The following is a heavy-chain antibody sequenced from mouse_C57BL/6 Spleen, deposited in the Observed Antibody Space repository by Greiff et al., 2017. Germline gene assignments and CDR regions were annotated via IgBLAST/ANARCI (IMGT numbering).Heavy chain of an antibody. V-gene: IGHV1-82*01. CDR2: IYPGDGDT. CDR1: GYAFSSSW. J-gene: IGHJ2*01. Sequence: QVQLQQSGPELVKPGASVKISCKASGYAFSSSWMNWVKQRPGKGLECIGRIYPGDGDTNYNGKFKGKATLTADKSSSTAYMQLSSLTSEDSAVYFCARGLRGDYFDYWGQGTTLTVSS. CDR3: ARGLRGDYFDY.